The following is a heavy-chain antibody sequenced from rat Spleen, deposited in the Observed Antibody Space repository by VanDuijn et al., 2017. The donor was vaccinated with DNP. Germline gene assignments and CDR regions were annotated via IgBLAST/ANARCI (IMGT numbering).Heavy chain of an antibody. V-gene: IGHV2-15*01. Sequence: QVQLKESGPGLVQPSQTLSLTCTVSGFSLTSYTVSWVRQPPGKGLEWVWAIWGYVTTDYDSTLRSRLSISRDTSRSQVFLKMNSLQTEDTAIYFCTRRTVAAGYFDYWGQGVMVTVSS. CDR2: IWGYVTT. CDR3: TRRTVAAGYFDY. J-gene: IGHJ2*01. CDR1: GFSLTSYT. D-gene: IGHD1-3*01.